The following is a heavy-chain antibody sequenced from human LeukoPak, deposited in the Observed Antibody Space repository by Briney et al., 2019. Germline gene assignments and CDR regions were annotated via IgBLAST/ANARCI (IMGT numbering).Heavy chain of an antibody. J-gene: IGHJ5*02. CDR2: ISSSSSTI. Sequence: GGSLRLSCAASGFTFSSYSMNWVRQAPGKGLEWVSYISSSSSTIYYADSVKGRFTISRDNAKNSLYLQMNSLRAEDTAVYYCARDFESSGWYGREPFDPWGQGTLVTVSS. V-gene: IGHV3-48*01. CDR3: ARDFESSGWYGREPFDP. D-gene: IGHD6-19*01. CDR1: GFTFSSYS.